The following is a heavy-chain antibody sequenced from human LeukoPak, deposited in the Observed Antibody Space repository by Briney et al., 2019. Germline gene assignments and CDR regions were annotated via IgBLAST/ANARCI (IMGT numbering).Heavy chain of an antibody. CDR2: INHSGST. V-gene: IGHV4-34*01. J-gene: IGHJ3*02. CDR1: GGSFSGYY. D-gene: IGHD6-13*01. CDR3: ARRYSSSWYRFGAFDI. Sequence: PSETLSLTCAVYGGSFSGYYWSWIRQPPGKGLEWIGEINHSGSTNYNPSLKSRVTISVDTSKNQFSLKLSSVTAADTAVYYCARRYSSSWYRFGAFDIWGQGTMVTVSS.